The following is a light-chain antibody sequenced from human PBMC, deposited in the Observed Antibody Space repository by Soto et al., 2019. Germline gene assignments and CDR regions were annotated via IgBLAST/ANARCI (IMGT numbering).Light chain of an antibody. J-gene: IGKJ4*01. CDR2: WAS. Sequence: DIVMAQSPDSLSVSLGERATINCKSSQSVLYSSNNKNYLAWYQQKPGQPPKLLIYWASTRESGVPDRFSGSGSGTDFTLTISSLQAEGVAVYYCQQYYSTPTFGGGTKVDIK. CDR1: QSVLYSSNNKNY. V-gene: IGKV4-1*01. CDR3: QQYYSTPT.